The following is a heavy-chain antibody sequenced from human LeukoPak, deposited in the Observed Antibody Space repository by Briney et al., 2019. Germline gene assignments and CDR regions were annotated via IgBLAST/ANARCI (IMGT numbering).Heavy chain of an antibody. V-gene: IGHV4-31*03. D-gene: IGHD1-26*01. J-gene: IGHJ4*02. CDR3: VRRTSGSYSDY. CDR1: GGSISSGGYY. Sequence: RASQTLSHTCTVSGGSISSGGYYRSWIRQHPGKGLEWIGYIYYSGSTYYNPSLKSRVTISVDTSKNQFSLKLNSVTAADTAVYYCVRRTSGSYSDYWGQGTLVTVSS. CDR2: IYYSGST.